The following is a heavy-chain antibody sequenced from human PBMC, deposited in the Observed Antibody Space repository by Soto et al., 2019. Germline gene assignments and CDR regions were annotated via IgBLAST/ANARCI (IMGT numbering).Heavy chain of an antibody. CDR3: SRQLGSLSYYVDAFDI. D-gene: IGHD3-10*01. CDR1: GYSFTSYW. CDR2: IDPSDSYT. V-gene: IGHV5-10-1*01. J-gene: IGHJ3*02. Sequence: GESLKISCKGSGYSFTSYWISWVRQMPGKGLEWMGRIDPSDSYTNYSPSFQGHVTISADKSISTAYLQWSSLKASDTAMYYCSRQLGSLSYYVDAFDIWGQGTMVTVSS.